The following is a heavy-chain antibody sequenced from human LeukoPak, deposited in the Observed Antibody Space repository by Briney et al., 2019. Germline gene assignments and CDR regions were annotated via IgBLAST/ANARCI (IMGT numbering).Heavy chain of an antibody. CDR3: ARDGYSGSYYFDY. J-gene: IGHJ4*02. Sequence: GGSLRLSCAASGFTFSSYSMNWVRQAPGKGLEWVSSISSSSSYINYADSVKGRFTISRDNARNSLYLQMNSLRAEDTAVYYCARDGYSGSYYFDYWGQGTLVTVSS. CDR2: ISSSSSYI. CDR1: GFTFSSYS. D-gene: IGHD1-26*01. V-gene: IGHV3-21*01.